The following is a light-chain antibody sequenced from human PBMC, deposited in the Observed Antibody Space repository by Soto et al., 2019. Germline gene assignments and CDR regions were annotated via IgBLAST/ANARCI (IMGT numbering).Light chain of an antibody. CDR3: QQYGSSSLT. V-gene: IGKV3-20*01. CDR2: GAS. CDR1: QSVSSRN. J-gene: IGKJ4*01. Sequence: EIVLTQSPGTLSLSPGERATLSCRASQSVSSRNLGWYQQKPGQAPRLLIYGASNRATGIPDRFSGTVSGTDITLTISRLEPEDFAVYYCQQYGSSSLTFGGGTRWISN.